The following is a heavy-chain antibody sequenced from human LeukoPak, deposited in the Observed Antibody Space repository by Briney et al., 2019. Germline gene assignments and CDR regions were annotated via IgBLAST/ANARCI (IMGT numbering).Heavy chain of an antibody. J-gene: IGHJ6*03. Sequence: SETLSLTCAVNGGSFSGYYWSWIRQPPGKGREWSGEINHSGSTNYNPSLKSRITISGDTSKNQFSLKLSSVTAADTAVYYCSRGEGELGSGRSYYYYYYMDVWGKGTTVTVSS. D-gene: IGHD3-10*01. V-gene: IGHV4-34*01. CDR1: GGSFSGYY. CDR3: SRGEGELGSGRSYYYYYYMDV. CDR2: INHSGST.